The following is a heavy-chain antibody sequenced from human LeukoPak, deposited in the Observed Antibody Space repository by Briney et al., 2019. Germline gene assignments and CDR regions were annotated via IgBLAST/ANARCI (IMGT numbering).Heavy chain of an antibody. D-gene: IGHD1-26*01. Sequence: ASVNVSCKASGYTFTSYGISWVRQAPGQGLEWMGWISAYNGNTNYAQKLQGRVTMTTDTSTSTAYMELRSLRSDDTAVYYCAREPGYSGSYADNNDAFDIWGQGTMVTVSS. CDR1: GYTFTSYG. CDR2: ISAYNGNT. CDR3: AREPGYSGSYADNNDAFDI. J-gene: IGHJ3*02. V-gene: IGHV1-18*01.